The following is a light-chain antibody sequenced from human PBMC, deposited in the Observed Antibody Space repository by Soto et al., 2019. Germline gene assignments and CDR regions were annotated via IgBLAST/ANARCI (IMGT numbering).Light chain of an antibody. CDR1: QSLLHSNGYNY. CDR3: VRALQRLPWP. J-gene: IGKJ1*01. V-gene: IGKV2-28*01. Sequence: DIVVTQSPLTLPVTPGETASISCRSSQSLLHSNGYNYLAWYLQKPGQSPQLLIYLGSNRASGVPDRFSGSGSRTDFTLKISSVEAEDVGGYSCVRALQRLPWPFGQGTHLEIK. CDR2: LGS.